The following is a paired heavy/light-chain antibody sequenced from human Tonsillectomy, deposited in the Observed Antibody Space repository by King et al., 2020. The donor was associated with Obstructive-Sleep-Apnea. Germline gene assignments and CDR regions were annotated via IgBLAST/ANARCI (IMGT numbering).Light chain of an antibody. J-gene: IGLJ3*02. Sequence: QSVLTQPPSVSAAPGQKVTISCSGSSSNIGNNYVSWYQQLPGTAPKLLTYDTNKRPSGIPDRFSGSQSGTSATLGITGLQTGDEADYYCGTWDSSLSAWVFGGGTKLTVL. CDR2: DTN. CDR1: SSNIGNNY. V-gene: IGLV1-51*01. CDR3: GTWDSSLSAWV.
Heavy chain of an antibody. V-gene: IGHV3-30*04. CDR1: GFTFSSFV. J-gene: IGHJ4*02. D-gene: IGHD6-19*01. CDR3: ARDGLGITVAGEMVY. CDR2: ISRDGSDK. Sequence: QVQLVESGGGVVQPGRSLRLSCAASGFTFSSFVMHWVRQGPGKGLEWVADISRDGSDKYFADSVKGRFTISRDNSKNTLYLQMNSLRREDTAVYYCARDGLGITVAGEMVYWGQGTLVTVSS.